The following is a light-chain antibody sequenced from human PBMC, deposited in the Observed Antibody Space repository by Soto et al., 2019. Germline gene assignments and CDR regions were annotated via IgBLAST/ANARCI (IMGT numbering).Light chain of an antibody. CDR2: GNT. V-gene: IGLV1-40*01. Sequence: QSVLTQPPSVSGAPGQRVTISCTGSSSNIGAGYDVHWYQQLPGRAPKLLIYGNTNRPSGVPDRFSGSKSGTSASLAITGLQAEDEADYYCLSFDSSLSGVVFGGGTKLTVL. J-gene: IGLJ2*01. CDR3: LSFDSSLSGVV. CDR1: SSNIGAGYD.